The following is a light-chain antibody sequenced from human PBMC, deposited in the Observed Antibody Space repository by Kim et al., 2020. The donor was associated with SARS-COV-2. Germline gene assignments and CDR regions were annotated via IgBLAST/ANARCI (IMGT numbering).Light chain of an antibody. CDR2: DAS. CDR1: QSISTS. J-gene: IGKJ2*01. CDR3: HQYSSFLYT. V-gene: IGKV1-5*01. Sequence: SASVGDRVTISCRASQSISTSLAWYQQKPGKAPKLLIYDASSLKSGVPSRFSGGASGTEFTLTISSVQPDDFATYYCHQYSSFLYTFGQGTKLEI.